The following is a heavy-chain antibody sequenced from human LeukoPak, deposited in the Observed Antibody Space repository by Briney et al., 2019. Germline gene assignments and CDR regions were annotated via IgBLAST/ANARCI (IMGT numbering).Heavy chain of an antibody. V-gene: IGHV3-7*01. J-gene: IGHJ3*02. CDR2: IKQDGRER. CDR3: ARDIEALDI. CDR1: GFTFSSYW. Sequence: GGSLRLSCAASGFTFSSYWMSWVRQTPGKGLEGVAYIKQDGRERYYVDSVKGRFTISRDNAKNSLYLQMNSLRAEDTAVYYCARDIEALDIWGQGTMVSVSS. D-gene: IGHD3-16*02.